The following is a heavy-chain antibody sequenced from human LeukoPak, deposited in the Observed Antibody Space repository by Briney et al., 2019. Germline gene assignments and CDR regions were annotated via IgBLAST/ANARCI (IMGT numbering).Heavy chain of an antibody. CDR2: IRYDGSNK. Sequence: VGSLRLSCAASGVTSTTYGMHWVRQAPAQGLEWVAFIRYDGSNKYSADSVKGRFTISRDNSKTTLYLQMNSLRAEVTAVYYCAKDRDPIYYYLDVWGRGATVPVSS. V-gene: IGHV3-30*02. CDR3: AKDRDPIYYYLDV. D-gene: IGHD3-10*01. CDR1: GVTSTTYG. J-gene: IGHJ6*03.